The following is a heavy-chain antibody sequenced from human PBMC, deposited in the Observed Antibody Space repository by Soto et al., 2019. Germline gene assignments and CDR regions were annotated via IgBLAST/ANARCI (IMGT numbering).Heavy chain of an antibody. D-gene: IGHD2-21*02. CDR1: GYTFNSYD. V-gene: IGHV1-8*01. CDR3: ARGPSDFPRHGFDP. J-gene: IGHJ5*02. Sequence: QVQLVQSGAEVKMPGASVKVSCKTSGYTFNSYDINWVRQATGQGLEWMGWMNHNSGNTGYAQEFQGRVTMTRSISTRTAYMELTNLKSEDTAVYYCARGPSDFPRHGFDPCCEGTLVTVSS. CDR2: MNHNSGNT.